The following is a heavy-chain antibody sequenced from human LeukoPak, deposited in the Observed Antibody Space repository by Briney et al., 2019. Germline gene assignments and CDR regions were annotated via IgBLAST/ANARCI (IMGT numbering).Heavy chain of an antibody. J-gene: IGHJ5*02. CDR2: IYHSGSP. Sequence: PSGTLSLTCAVSGGSISSNNWWDWVRQPPGKGLEWIGEIYHSGSPNYNPSLKSRVTISVDKSRNHFSLNLSSVTAADTAVYYCAASLPNIVVVPAAKGPFGSWGQGTLVTVSS. V-gene: IGHV4-4*02. CDR3: AASLPNIVVVPAAKGPFGS. D-gene: IGHD2-2*01. CDR1: GGSISSNNW.